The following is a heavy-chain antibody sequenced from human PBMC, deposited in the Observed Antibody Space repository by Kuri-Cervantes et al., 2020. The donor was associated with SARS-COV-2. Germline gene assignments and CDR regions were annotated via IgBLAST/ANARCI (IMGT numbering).Heavy chain of an antibody. D-gene: IGHD3-22*01. Sequence: GESLKISCAASGFTFSSYAMHWVRQAPGKGLEWVAVISYDGSNKYYADSVKGRFTISRDNSKNTLYLQMNSLRAEDTAVYYCARDSGMIVVVIGASDIWGQGTMVTVSS. CDR3: ARDSGMIVVVIGASDI. CDR2: ISYDGSNK. CDR1: GFTFSSYA. J-gene: IGHJ3*02. V-gene: IGHV3-30-3*01.